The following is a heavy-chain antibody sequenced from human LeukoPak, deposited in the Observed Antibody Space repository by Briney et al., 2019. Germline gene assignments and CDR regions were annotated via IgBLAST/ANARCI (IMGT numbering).Heavy chain of an antibody. D-gene: IGHD6-19*01. CDR2: IYYSGST. CDR1: GFAFSSYW. Sequence: GSLRLSCAASGFAFSSYWMHWLRQPPGKGLEWIGYIYYSGSTNYNPSLKSRVTISVDTSKNQFSLKLSSVTAADTAVYYCARGHQWLVLWYFDLWGRGTLVTVSS. V-gene: IGHV4-59*01. CDR3: ARGHQWLVLWYFDL. J-gene: IGHJ2*01.